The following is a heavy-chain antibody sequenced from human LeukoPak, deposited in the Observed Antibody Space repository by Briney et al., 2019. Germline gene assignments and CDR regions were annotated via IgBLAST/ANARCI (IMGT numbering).Heavy chain of an antibody. CDR3: ARGDYYYYYYMDV. CDR1: GGSFSGYY. Sequence: SETLSLTCAVYGGSFSGYYWSWIRQPPGKGLEWIGEINHSGSTNYNPSLKSRVTISVDTSKNQFSLKLSSVTAADTAVYYCARGDYYYYYYMDVWGKGTTVTVSS. CDR2: INHSGST. J-gene: IGHJ6*03. V-gene: IGHV4-34*01.